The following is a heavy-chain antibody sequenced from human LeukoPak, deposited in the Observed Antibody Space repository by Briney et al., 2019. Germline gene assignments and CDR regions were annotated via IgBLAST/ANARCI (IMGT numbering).Heavy chain of an antibody. D-gene: IGHD6-19*01. V-gene: IGHV3-21*01. CDR1: GFTFSSYS. J-gene: IGHJ4*02. Sequence: PGGSLRLSCAASGFTFSSYSMNWVRQAPGKGLEWVSSISSSSSYIYYADSVKGRFTISRDNAKNSLYLQMNSLRAEDTAVYYCAIHHSGGWYFINYWGQGTLVTVSS. CDR2: ISSSSSYI. CDR3: AIHHSGGWYFINY.